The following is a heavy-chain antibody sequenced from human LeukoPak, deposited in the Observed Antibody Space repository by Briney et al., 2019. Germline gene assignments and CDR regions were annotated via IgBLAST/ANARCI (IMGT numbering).Heavy chain of an antibody. CDR1: GFTFSSYS. Sequence: PGGSLRLSCAASGFTFSSYSMNWVRQAPGKGLVWVSRMYGDMRDISYADSVKGRFTISRDNAKNTVYLQTNSLRGEDTAVYYCARDLGLRGSTWGQGTLVTVSS. CDR3: ARDLGLRGST. J-gene: IGHJ5*02. V-gene: IGHV3-74*01. D-gene: IGHD5-12*01. CDR2: MYGDMRDI.